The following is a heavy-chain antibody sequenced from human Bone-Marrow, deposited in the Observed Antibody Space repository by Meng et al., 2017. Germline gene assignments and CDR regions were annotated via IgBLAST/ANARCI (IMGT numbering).Heavy chain of an antibody. Sequence: GESLKISCAASGFIFSSYGMSWVRQAPGKGLEWVSSISSSSTYIYYADSMKGRFTISRDNAKNSLYLQMNSLRAEDTAVYYCASAFTRGIVVVTDAFDIWGQGTMVTVSS. V-gene: IGHV3-21*01. J-gene: IGHJ3*02. CDR2: ISSSSTYI. CDR1: GFIFSSYG. CDR3: ASAFTRGIVVVTDAFDI. D-gene: IGHD3-22*01.